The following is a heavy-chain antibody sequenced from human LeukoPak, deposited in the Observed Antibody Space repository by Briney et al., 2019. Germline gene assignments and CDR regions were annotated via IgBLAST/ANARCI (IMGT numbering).Heavy chain of an antibody. Sequence: PGGSLRLSCAASGFTFSSYWMSWVRQAPGKGLEWVAYIKQDGSEKYYVDSVKGRFTISRDNAKNSLYLQMNSLRAEDTAVYYCARDSEYYDYVWGSYRSRPFDYWGQGTLVTVSS. CDR1: GFTFSSYW. J-gene: IGHJ4*02. CDR3: ARDSEYYDYVWGSYRSRPFDY. D-gene: IGHD3-16*02. CDR2: IKQDGSEK. V-gene: IGHV3-7*01.